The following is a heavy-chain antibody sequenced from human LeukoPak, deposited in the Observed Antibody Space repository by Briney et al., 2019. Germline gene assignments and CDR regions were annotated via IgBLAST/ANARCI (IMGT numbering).Heavy chain of an antibody. J-gene: IGHJ4*02. Sequence: GGSLRLSCAASGFTFYDYAMTWVRQAPGKGLEWVSSISGSGDNTYHADSVEGRFTISRDNSNNTLYLQMDSLRAEDTALYYCAILPIVVVPAAKQNLDYWGQGIQVTVSS. CDR2: ISGSGDNT. D-gene: IGHD2-2*01. V-gene: IGHV3-23*01. CDR3: AILPIVVVPAAKQNLDY. CDR1: GFTFYDYA.